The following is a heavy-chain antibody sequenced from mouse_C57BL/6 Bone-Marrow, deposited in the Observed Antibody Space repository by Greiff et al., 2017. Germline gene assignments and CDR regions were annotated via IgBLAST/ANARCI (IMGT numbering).Heavy chain of an antibody. CDR2: IYPRSGNT. J-gene: IGHJ2*01. CDR3: ARGDYDYDWYFDY. D-gene: IGHD2-4*01. V-gene: IGHV1-81*01. CDR1: GYTFTSYG. Sequence: QVQLQQSGAELARPGASVKLSCKASGYTFTSYGISWVKQRTGQGLEWIGEIYPRSGNTYYNEKFKGKATLTADKSSSTAYMDLRILTSEDAAVYFCARGDYDYDWYFDYWGQGTTLTVSS.